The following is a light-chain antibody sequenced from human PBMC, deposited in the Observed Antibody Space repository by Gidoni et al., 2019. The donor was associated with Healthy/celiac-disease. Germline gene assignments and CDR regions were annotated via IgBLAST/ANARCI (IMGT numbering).Light chain of an antibody. J-gene: IGKJ4*01. CDR2: DAS. Sequence: EILLPQSSATLSLSPGERATLSCRSSQSVSSYLAWYQQKPGQAPRLLIYDASNRATGIPARFSGSGSGTDFTLTISSLEPEDFAVYYCQQRSNWPLTFGGGTKVEIK. V-gene: IGKV3-11*01. CDR1: QSVSSY. CDR3: QQRSNWPLT.